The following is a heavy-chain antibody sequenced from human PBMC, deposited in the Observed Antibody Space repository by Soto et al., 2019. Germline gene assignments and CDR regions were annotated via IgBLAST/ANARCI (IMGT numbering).Heavy chain of an antibody. D-gene: IGHD4-17*01. CDR1: GGSFSGYY. Sequence: SETLSLTCAVYGGSFSGYYWTWIRQPPGTGLEWIGEINHSGSTNYNPSLKSRVTISVDTSKNQFSLKLTSVTAADTAVYYCARTVGHGDYVFDFWGQGTLVTVSS. V-gene: IGHV4-34*01. J-gene: IGHJ4*02. CDR2: INHSGST. CDR3: ARTVGHGDYVFDF.